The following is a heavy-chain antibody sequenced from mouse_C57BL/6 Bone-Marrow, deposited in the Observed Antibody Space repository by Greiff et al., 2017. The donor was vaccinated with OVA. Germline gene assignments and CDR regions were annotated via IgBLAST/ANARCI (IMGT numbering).Heavy chain of an antibody. CDR3: ARVSWDYAMDY. CDR2: INYDGSST. V-gene: IGHV5-16*01. Sequence: EVKLVESEGGLVQPGSSMKLSCTASGFTFSDYYMAWVRQVPEKGLEWVANINYDGSSTYYLDSLKSRFIISGDNAKNILYLQMSSLKSEDTATYYCARVSWDYAMDYWGQGTSVTVSS. J-gene: IGHJ4*01. CDR1: GFTFSDYY.